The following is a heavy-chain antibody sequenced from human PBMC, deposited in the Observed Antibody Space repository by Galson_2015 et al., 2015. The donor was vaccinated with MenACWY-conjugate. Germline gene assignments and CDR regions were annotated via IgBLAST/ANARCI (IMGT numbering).Heavy chain of an antibody. V-gene: IGHV3-15*01. Sequence: SLRLSCAASGFTFTNAWMKWVRQAPGKGLEWVGRIKSKTDGGTTDHAAPVKGRFTLSRDDSKNTLYLQMNSLRTEDTAVYYCYYFYESGSRSHGDYWGQGVLLPVS. CDR2: IKSKTDGGTT. J-gene: IGHJ4*02. CDR1: GFTFTNAW. D-gene: IGHD3-22*01. CDR3: YYFYESGSRSHGDY.